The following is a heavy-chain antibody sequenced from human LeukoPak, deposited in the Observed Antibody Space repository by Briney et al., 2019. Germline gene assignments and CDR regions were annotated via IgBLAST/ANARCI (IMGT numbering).Heavy chain of an antibody. D-gene: IGHD2-21*02. J-gene: IGHJ4*02. CDR3: ALIVVVTAKDY. Sequence: GASVKVSCKASGYTFTSYYMHWVRQAPGQGLEWMGIINPSGGSTSYAQKFQGRVTMTRDTSTSTVYMELSSLRSEDTAVYYCALIVVVTAKDYWGQGTLVTVSS. CDR1: GYTFTSYY. V-gene: IGHV1-46*01. CDR2: INPSGGST.